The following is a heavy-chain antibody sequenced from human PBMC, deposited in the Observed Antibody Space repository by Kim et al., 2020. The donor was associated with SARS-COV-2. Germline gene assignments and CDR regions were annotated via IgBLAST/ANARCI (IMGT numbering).Heavy chain of an antibody. CDR2: ISGSGGTK. J-gene: IGHJ4*02. D-gene: IGHD4-17*01. Sequence: GGSLRLSCAASGFSFRSYAMSWVRQAPGKGLEWVSTISGSGGTKDYADSVKGRFTISRDSSKNTLYLQMNSLRADDTAVYFCAKDRARGYGDYVGGYFDNWGQGTLVTVSS. CDR1: GFSFRSYA. V-gene: IGHV3-23*01. CDR3: AKDRARGYGDYVGGYFDN.